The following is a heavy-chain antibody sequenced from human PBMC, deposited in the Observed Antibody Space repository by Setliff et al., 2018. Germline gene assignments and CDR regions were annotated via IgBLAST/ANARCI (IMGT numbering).Heavy chain of an antibody. J-gene: IGHJ3*02. D-gene: IGHD3-22*01. Sequence: PGGSLRLSCAASGFTVSTNYMIWVRQAPGKGLEWVSVIYSGGSTYYADSVKGRFTISRDNSKNTLYLQMNSLRAEDTAVYYCAKASDSSGYYGFDIWGQGTMVTVSS. V-gene: IGHV3-66*01. CDR2: IYSGGST. CDR3: AKASDSSGYYGFDI. CDR1: GFTVSTNY.